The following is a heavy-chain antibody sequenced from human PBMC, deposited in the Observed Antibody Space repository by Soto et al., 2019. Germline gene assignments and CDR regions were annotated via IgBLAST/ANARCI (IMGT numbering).Heavy chain of an antibody. Sequence: QVQLVQSGAEVKKPGSSVKVSCKASGGTFSSYAISWVRQAPGQGLEWMGGIIPIFGTANYAQKFQGRVTITADKPTSAGYMGLSRLRAEDTAVYCGGRGGDYDSSGLRAFDIWGQGTMVTVSS. J-gene: IGHJ3*02. V-gene: IGHV1-69*06. CDR3: GRGGDYDSSGLRAFDI. CDR2: IIPIFGTA. D-gene: IGHD3-22*01. CDR1: GGTFSSYA.